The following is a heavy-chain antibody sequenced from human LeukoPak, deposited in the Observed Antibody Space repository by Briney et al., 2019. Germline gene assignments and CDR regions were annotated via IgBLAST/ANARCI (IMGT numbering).Heavy chain of an antibody. J-gene: IGHJ4*02. CDR2: INHSGST. V-gene: IGHV4-34*01. D-gene: IGHD6-6*01. CDR1: GGSFSGYY. Sequence: SETLSLTCAVYGGSFSGYYWSWIRQPPGKGLEWIGEINHSGSTNYNPSLKSRVTISVDTSKNQFSLKLSSVTAADTAVYYCARHGVAARHFDYWGQGTLVTVSS. CDR3: ARHGVAARHFDY.